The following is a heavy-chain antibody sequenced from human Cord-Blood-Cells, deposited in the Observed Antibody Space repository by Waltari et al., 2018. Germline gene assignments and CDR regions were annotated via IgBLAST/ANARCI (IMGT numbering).Heavy chain of an antibody. J-gene: IGHJ4*02. V-gene: IGHV1-3*01. D-gene: IGHD1-26*01. CDR2: INAGNGNT. Sequence: QVQLVQSGAEVKKPGASVKVSCKASGYTFTSYAMHWVRQAPGQRLEWMGWINAGNGNTKYSQKFQGRVTITRDTSASTGYMELSSLRSEDTAVYYCARGKVISGSYYFDYWGQGTLVTVSS. CDR3: ARGKVISGSYYFDY. CDR1: GYTFTSYA.